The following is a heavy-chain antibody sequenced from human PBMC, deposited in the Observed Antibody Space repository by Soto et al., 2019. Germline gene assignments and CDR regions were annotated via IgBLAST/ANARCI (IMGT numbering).Heavy chain of an antibody. V-gene: IGHV3-73*01. Sequence: GGPMRLSSAAAGVPIGGSAMHWVSQASGKGLEWVGRIRSKANSYATAYAASVKGRFTISRDDSKNTAYLQMNSLKTEDTAVYYCTSGSYFDYSGQGTLVTVSS. J-gene: IGHJ4*02. CDR3: TSGSYFDY. D-gene: IGHD1-26*01. CDR2: IRSKANSYAT. CDR1: GVPIGGSA.